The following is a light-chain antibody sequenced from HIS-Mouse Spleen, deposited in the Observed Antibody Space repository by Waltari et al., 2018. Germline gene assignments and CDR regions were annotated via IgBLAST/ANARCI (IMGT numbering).Light chain of an antibody. V-gene: IGLV3-21*02. CDR3: QVWDSSSDRV. CDR1: NIGSKS. J-gene: IGLJ1*01. CDR2: DDS. Sequence: SYVLTQPPSVSVAPGQTARITCGGNNIGSKSVHWYQQKPGQAPVLVVYDDSPRPSGIPERVAGSNSGNTATLTISRVEAGDEADYYCQVWDSSSDRVFGTGTKVTVL.